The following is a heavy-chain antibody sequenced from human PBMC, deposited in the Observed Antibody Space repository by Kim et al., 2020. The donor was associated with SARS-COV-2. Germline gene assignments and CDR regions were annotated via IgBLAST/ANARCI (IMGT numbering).Heavy chain of an antibody. V-gene: IGHV3-30*18. CDR2: ISYDGSNK. CDR3: AKLVLWFGELTNYFDY. J-gene: IGHJ4*02. D-gene: IGHD3-10*01. Sequence: GGSLRLSCAASGFTFSSYGMHWVRQAPGKGLEWVADISYDGSNKYYADSVKGRFTISRDNSKNTLYLQMNSLRAEDTAVYYCAKLVLWFGELTNYFDYWGQGTLVTVSS. CDR1: GFTFSSYG.